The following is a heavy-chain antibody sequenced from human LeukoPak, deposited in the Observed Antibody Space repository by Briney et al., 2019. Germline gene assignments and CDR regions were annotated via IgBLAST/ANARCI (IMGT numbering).Heavy chain of an antibody. CDR3: ARGWAASGY. J-gene: IGHJ4*02. Sequence: GGSLRLSCAASGFTFSSYAMHWVRQAPGKGLEWVAVISYDGSNKYYADSVKGRFTISRDNAKNTLYLQMNSLIAEDTAVYYCARGWAASGYWGQGTLVTVSS. D-gene: IGHD6-25*01. CDR2: ISYDGSNK. CDR1: GFTFSSYA. V-gene: IGHV3-30*04.